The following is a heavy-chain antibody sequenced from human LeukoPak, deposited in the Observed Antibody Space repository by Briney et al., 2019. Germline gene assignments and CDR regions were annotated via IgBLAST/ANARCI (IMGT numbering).Heavy chain of an antibody. V-gene: IGHV3-23*01. CDR3: AKPAGIAPYGMDV. CDR1: GFTFSSYA. J-gene: IGHJ6*02. CDR2: SCSGGST. Sequence: PGGSLRLSCAASGFTFSSYAMSWVRQAPGKGLEWVSASCSGGSTYYTDAVTGRGTISRDNSKNTLYLQMNSLRAEDTAVYYCAKPAGIAPYGMDVWGQGTTVTVSS. D-gene: IGHD1-14*01.